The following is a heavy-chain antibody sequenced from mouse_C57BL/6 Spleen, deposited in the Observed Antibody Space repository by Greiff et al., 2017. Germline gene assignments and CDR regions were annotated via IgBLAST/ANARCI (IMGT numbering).Heavy chain of an antibody. CDR1: GYTFTDYN. V-gene: IGHV1-22*01. CDR2: INPNNGGT. D-gene: IGHD2-1*01. J-gene: IGHJ4*01. Sequence: EVQLQESGPELVKPGASVKMSCKASGYTFTDYNMHWVKQSHGKSLEWIGYINPNNGGTSYNQKFKGKATLTVNKSSSTAYMARRSLTSEDSAVYYCARGGGNYEGYAMDYWGQGTSVTVSS. CDR3: ARGGGNYEGYAMDY.